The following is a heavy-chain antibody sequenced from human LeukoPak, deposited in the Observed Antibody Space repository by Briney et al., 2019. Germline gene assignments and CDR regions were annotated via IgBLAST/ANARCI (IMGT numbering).Heavy chain of an antibody. Sequence: PGGSLRLSCAASGFTFSSYGMHWVRQAPGKGLEWVAVISYDGSNKYYADSVKGRFSISRDNSKNTLYLQMNSLRAEDTAVYYCAKRFWAFDIWGQGTMVTVSS. J-gene: IGHJ3*02. CDR3: AKRFWAFDI. CDR1: GFTFSSYG. V-gene: IGHV3-30*18. CDR2: ISYDGSNK.